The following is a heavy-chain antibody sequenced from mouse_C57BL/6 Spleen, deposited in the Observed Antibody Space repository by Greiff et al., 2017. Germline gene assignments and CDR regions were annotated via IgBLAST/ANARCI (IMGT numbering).Heavy chain of an antibody. CDR2: IFPGNGST. D-gene: IGHD2-4*01. CDR1: GYTFTGYW. V-gene: IGHV1-9*01. Sequence: QVQLKEPGAELMKPGASVKLSCKATGYTFTGYWIEWVKQRPGHGLEWIGEIFPGNGSTNYNEKFKGKATFTADTSSNTASMQLSSLTTEDSDIYCCTRDYDYDVSWFAYGGQGTLVTVSA. J-gene: IGHJ3*01. CDR3: TRDYDYDVSWFAY.